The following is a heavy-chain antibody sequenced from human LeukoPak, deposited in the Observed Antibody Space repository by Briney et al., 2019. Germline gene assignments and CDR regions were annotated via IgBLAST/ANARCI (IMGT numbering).Heavy chain of an antibody. CDR2: IYYSGST. Sequence: SETLSLTCTVSGGSISSHYWSWIRQPPGKGLEWIGCIYYSGSTNYNPSLKSRVTISVDTSKNQFSLKLSSVTAADTAVYYCARATRNYDILTGYYTLPFDYWGQGTLVTVSS. V-gene: IGHV4-59*11. J-gene: IGHJ4*02. CDR3: ARATRNYDILTGYYTLPFDY. D-gene: IGHD3-9*01. CDR1: GGSISSHY.